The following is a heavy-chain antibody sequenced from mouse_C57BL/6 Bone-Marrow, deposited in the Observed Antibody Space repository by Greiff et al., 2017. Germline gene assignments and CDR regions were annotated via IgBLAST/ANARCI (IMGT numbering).Heavy chain of an antibody. CDR3: TREVIYDGYYYFDY. V-gene: IGHV1-18*01. Sequence: EVQLQQSGPELVKPGASVTIPCKASGYTFTDYNMDWVKQSHGTSLSWIGDINPNNGGTIYNQKFKGKATFTVDTSSSPAYMKLRRLTSDDTAVYYCTREVIYDGYYYFDYWGQGTPLTVSS. CDR1: GYTFTDYN. J-gene: IGHJ2*01. CDR2: INPNNGGT. D-gene: IGHD2-3*01.